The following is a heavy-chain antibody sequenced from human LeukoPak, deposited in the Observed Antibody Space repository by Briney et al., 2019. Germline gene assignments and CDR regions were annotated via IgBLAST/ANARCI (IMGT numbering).Heavy chain of an antibody. CDR3: ARDPRNDYSNPVTPNFDY. CDR1: GGTFSSYA. V-gene: IGHV1-69*05. Sequence: SVKVSCKASGGTFSSYAISWVRQAPGQGLEWMGGIIPIFGTANYAQKFQGRVTITTDESTSTAYMELSSLRSEDTAVYYCARDPRNDYSNPVTPNFDYWGQGTLVTVSS. D-gene: IGHD4-11*01. J-gene: IGHJ4*02. CDR2: IIPIFGTA.